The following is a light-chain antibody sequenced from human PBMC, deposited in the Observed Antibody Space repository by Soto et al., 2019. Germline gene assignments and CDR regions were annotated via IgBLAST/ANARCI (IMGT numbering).Light chain of an antibody. CDR1: QSISSW. CDR3: QXYXRXXP. Sequence: IQMTQSPSSLSASVGDRITITCRASQSISSWLAWYQPKPRKAPNLLIYDASNLESGVASRFSVVGSGTEFTLPVSSLQPDEFAXXXCQXYXRXXPXAQGAKVDI. CDR2: DAS. J-gene: IGKJ1*01. V-gene: IGKV1-5*01.